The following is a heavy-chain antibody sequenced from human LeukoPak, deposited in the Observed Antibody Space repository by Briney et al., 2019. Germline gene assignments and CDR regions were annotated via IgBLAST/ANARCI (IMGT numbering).Heavy chain of an antibody. D-gene: IGHD3/OR15-3a*01. J-gene: IGHJ3*01. CDR1: GFTFSSYA. CDR2: ISYDGSNK. V-gene: IGHV3-30-3*01. Sequence: QTGGSLRLSCAASGFTFSSYAMHWVRQAPGKGLEWVAVISYDGSNKYYADSVKGRFTISRDNAKNSLYLQMSGLRAEDTAVYYCARVDGFTREGAFDVWGQGTMVTVPT. CDR3: ARVDGFTREGAFDV.